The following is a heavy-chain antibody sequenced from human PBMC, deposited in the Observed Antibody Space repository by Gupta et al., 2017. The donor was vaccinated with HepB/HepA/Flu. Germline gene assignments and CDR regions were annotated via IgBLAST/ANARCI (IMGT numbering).Heavy chain of an antibody. CDR1: GFTLNDYD. CDR2: MSISENTM. J-gene: IGHJ6*04. V-gene: IGHV3-11*04. Sequence: QVQLVESGGGLVKPGGSLTLSCTASGFTLNDYDMSWIRQAPGKGLEWVSNMSISENTMFYADSLKGRVTLSRDNPKNSLYLQMNSLKVEDTAVYYCARSLTSFYYMDVWGKGTPVTVSS. CDR3: ARSLTSFYYMDV. D-gene: IGHD3-10*01.